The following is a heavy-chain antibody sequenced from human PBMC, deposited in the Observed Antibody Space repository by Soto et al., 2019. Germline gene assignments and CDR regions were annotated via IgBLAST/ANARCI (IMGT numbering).Heavy chain of an antibody. CDR1: GGSISSGGYS. D-gene: IGHD3-22*01. Sequence: QLQLQESGSGLVKPSQTLSLTCAVSGGSISSGGYSWSWIRQPPGKGLEWIGYIYHSGSTYYNPSLKTRVTISVDRAKKQFSLKLSSVAAADTAVYYCARGAPVVNDYWGQGTLVTVSS. CDR2: IYHSGST. V-gene: IGHV4-30-2*01. J-gene: IGHJ4*02. CDR3: ARGAPVVNDY.